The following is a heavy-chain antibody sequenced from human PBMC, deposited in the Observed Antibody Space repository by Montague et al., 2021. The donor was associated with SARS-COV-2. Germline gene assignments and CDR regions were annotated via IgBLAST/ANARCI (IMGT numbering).Heavy chain of an antibody. CDR3: ARHRAYYGSGNPPNIDY. Sequence: QSGAEVKKPGESLRISCKGSGYSFTSYWISWVRQMPGKGLEWMGRIDPSDSYTNYSPSFQGHVTISADKSISTAYLQWSSLKASDTAMYYCARHRAYYGSGNPPNIDYWGQGTLVTISS. CDR1: GYSFTSYW. CDR2: IDPSDSYT. V-gene: IGHV5-10-1*01. D-gene: IGHD3-10*01. J-gene: IGHJ4*02.